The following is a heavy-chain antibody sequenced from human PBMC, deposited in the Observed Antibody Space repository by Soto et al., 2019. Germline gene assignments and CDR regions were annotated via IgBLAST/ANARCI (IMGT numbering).Heavy chain of an antibody. CDR1: GYTFSSYY. CDR2: INPNGGST. Sequence: ASVKVSCKASGYTFSSYYIHWVRQAPGQGLEWIGIINPNGGSTNYAQNFKGRVTMTRDTSTATAYMELSSLTSEDTAVYYCAISTVTTDRYDAFDIWGQGTMVTVSS. D-gene: IGHD4-17*01. V-gene: IGHV1-46*01. J-gene: IGHJ3*02. CDR3: AISTVTTDRYDAFDI.